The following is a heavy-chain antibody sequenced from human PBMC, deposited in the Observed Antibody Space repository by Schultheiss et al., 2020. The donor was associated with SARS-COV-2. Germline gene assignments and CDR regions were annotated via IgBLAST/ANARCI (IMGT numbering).Heavy chain of an antibody. J-gene: IGHJ4*02. CDR1: GGSFSDYF. CDR3: ARVQPHSIAH. V-gene: IGHV4-34*01. D-gene: IGHD2-21*01. CDR2: INHSGSS. Sequence: SQTLSLTCAVYGGSFSDYFWSWIRQPPGKGLEWIGEINHSGSSNYNPSLKSRVTISVDTSKNQFSLNLRFVTAADTAVYYCARVQPHSIAHWGQGTLVTVSS.